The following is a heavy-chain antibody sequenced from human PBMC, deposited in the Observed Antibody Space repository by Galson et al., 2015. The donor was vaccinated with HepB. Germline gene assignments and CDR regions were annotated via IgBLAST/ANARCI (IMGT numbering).Heavy chain of an antibody. D-gene: IGHD6-13*01. Sequence: SLRLSCAASGFTFSSYWMSWVRQAPGKGLEWVANIKQDGSEKYYVDSVKGRFTISRDNAKNSLYLQMNSLRAEDTAVYYCARHPQQQLPSQEDYYYYYMDVWGKGTTVTVSS. V-gene: IGHV3-7*01. CDR1: GFTFSSYW. CDR3: ARHPQQQLPSQEDYYYYYMDV. J-gene: IGHJ6*03. CDR2: IKQDGSEK.